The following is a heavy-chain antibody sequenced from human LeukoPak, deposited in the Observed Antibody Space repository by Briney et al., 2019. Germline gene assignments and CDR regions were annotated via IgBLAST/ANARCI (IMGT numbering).Heavy chain of an antibody. J-gene: IGHJ6*01. CDR3: ARRITLVRGVYYKGMDV. CDR2: IYYSGST. CDR1: GGSISSHY. V-gene: IGHV4-59*11. D-gene: IGHD3-10*01. Sequence: SETLSLTCTVSGGSISSHYWNWIRQSPGKGLEWIGNIYYSGSTNYNPSLKRRVTISIDTSKTQFSLNLSSVTAADTAVYYCARRITLVRGVYYKGMDVWGPGTTVTVSS.